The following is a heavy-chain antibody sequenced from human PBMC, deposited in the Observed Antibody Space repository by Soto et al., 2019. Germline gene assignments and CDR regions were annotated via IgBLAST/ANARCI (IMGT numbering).Heavy chain of an antibody. CDR3: ARGPGYYFDY. V-gene: IGHV3-64*01. CDR1: GCTCSSYA. Sequence: GGSLRVSWGASGCTCSSYARHWVRQAPGKGLEYVPAISSNGGSTYYANSVKGRFTISRDNSKNTLYLQMGSLRAEDMAVYYCARGPGYYFDYWGQGTLVTVSS. J-gene: IGHJ4*02. CDR2: ISSNGGST.